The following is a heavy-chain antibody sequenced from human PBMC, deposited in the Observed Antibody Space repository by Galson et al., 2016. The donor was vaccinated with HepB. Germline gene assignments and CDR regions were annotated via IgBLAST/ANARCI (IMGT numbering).Heavy chain of an antibody. CDR1: GGSITSSNW. D-gene: IGHD6-13*01. CDR3: ARLAAATGTLGLED. Sequence: SETLSLTCAVSGGSITSSNWWTWVRQPPGKGLEWLGEIYHTGGTHSSPSPQSRVTISVDRSKNRFSLKVNSVTAADTAVYFCARLAAATGTLGLEDWGQGTLVTVSS. J-gene: IGHJ4*02. CDR2: IYHTGGT. V-gene: IGHV4-4*02.